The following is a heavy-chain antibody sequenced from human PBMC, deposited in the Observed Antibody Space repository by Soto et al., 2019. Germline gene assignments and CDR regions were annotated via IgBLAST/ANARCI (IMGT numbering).Heavy chain of an antibody. CDR1: GGTFSSYA. J-gene: IGHJ5*02. Sequence: QVQLVQSGAEVKKPGSSVKVPCKASGGTFSSYAISWVRQAPGQGLEWMGEIIPIFGTANYAQKFQGRVTITADXSXSSXYMELSSLRSEDTAVYYCARDRGPSSGYYPYWFDPWGQGTLVTVSS. CDR2: IIPIFGTA. D-gene: IGHD3-22*01. CDR3: ARDRGPSSGYYPYWFDP. V-gene: IGHV1-69*12.